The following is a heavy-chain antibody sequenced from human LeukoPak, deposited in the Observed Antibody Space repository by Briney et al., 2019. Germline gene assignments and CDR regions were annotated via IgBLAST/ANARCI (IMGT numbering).Heavy chain of an antibody. CDR3: ARFEGYYDILTGYGYFDY. Sequence: GGSLRLSCAASGFTFSSYAMHWVRQAPGKGLEWVAVISYDGSNKYHADSVKGRFTISRDNSKNTLYLQMNSLRAEDTAVYYCARFEGYYDILTGYGYFDYWGQGTLVTVSS. D-gene: IGHD3-9*01. CDR1: GFTFSSYA. V-gene: IGHV3-30*04. J-gene: IGHJ4*02. CDR2: ISYDGSNK.